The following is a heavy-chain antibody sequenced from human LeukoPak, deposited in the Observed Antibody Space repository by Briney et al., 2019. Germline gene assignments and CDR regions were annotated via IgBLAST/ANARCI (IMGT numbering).Heavy chain of an antibody. V-gene: IGHV4-4*07. Sequence: PSETLSLTCAVYGGSFSGYYWSWIRQPAGKGLEWIGRIYTSGSTNYNPSLKSRVTMSVDTSKNQFSLKLSSVTAADTAVYYCARDRRDQWELLDYWGQGTLVTVSS. CDR3: ARDRRDQWELLDY. J-gene: IGHJ4*02. CDR2: IYTSGST. D-gene: IGHD1-26*01. CDR1: GGSFSGYY.